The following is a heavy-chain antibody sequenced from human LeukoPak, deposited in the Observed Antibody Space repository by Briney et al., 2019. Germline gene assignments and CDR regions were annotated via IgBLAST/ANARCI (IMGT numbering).Heavy chain of an antibody. D-gene: IGHD6-19*01. CDR1: EFAFSDFC. V-gene: IGHV3-11*06. CDR3: ARTNLGSGWRFDY. CDR2: ISSSSSHT. Sequence: NPGGSLRLSCGASEFAFSDFCMTWIRQAPGKGLEWVSYISSSSSHTNYADSVKGRFTISRDNAKNSLYLQMNSLRAEDTAVYYCARTNLGSGWRFDYWGQGTLVTVSS. J-gene: IGHJ4*02.